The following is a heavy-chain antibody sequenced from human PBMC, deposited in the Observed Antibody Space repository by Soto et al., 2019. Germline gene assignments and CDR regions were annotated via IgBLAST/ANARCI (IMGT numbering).Heavy chain of an antibody. V-gene: IGHV1-69*02. CDR1: GGTFSSYT. CDR2: IIPILGIA. J-gene: IGHJ4*02. D-gene: IGHD6-19*01. Sequence: EASVKVSCKASGGTFSSYTISWVRQAPGQGLEWMGRIIPILGIANYAQKFQGRVTITADKSTSTAYMEPSSLRSEDTAVYYCARGYSIAVRFDYWGQGTLVTVSS. CDR3: ARGYSIAVRFDY.